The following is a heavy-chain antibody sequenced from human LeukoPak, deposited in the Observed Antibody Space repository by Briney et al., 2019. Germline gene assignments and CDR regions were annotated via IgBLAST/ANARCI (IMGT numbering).Heavy chain of an antibody. V-gene: IGHV3-48*03. Sequence: GSLRLSCAASGFTFSSYEMNWVRQAPGKGLEWVSYISSSGSTIYYADSVKGRFTISRDNAKNSLYLQMNSLRAEDTAVYYCARGESYYYDQGAFDIWGQGTMVTVSS. J-gene: IGHJ3*02. CDR2: ISSSGSTI. CDR3: ARGESYYYDQGAFDI. CDR1: GFTFSSYE. D-gene: IGHD3-22*01.